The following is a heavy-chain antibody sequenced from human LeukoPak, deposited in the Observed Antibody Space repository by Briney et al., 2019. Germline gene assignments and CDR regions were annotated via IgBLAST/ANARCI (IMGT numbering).Heavy chain of an antibody. CDR1: GFTFSSYW. D-gene: IGHD4-17*01. J-gene: IGHJ3*02. CDR2: IKHDGSEK. CDR3: ARDLDYAHDAFDI. V-gene: IGHV3-7*01. Sequence: GGSLRLSCAASGFTFSSYWMSWVRQAPGKGLEWVANIKHDGSEKYYVDSVKGRFTISRDNAKNSLYLQMNSLRAEDTAVYYCARDLDYAHDAFDIWGQGTMVTVSS.